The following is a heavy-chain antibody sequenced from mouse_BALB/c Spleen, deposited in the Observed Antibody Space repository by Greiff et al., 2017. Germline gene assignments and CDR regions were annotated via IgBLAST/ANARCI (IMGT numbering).Heavy chain of an antibody. D-gene: IGHD1-2*01. CDR2: INPYKDGT. Sequence: EVQLQQSGPELVKPGASVKMSCKASGYTFTSYVMHWVKQKPGQGLEWIGYINPYKDGTKYNEKFKGKATLTSDKSSITAYMELSSLTSEDSAVYYCAREAARPSHAMDYWGQGTSVTVSS. V-gene: IGHV1-14*01. CDR1: GYTFTSYV. CDR3: AREAARPSHAMDY. J-gene: IGHJ4*01.